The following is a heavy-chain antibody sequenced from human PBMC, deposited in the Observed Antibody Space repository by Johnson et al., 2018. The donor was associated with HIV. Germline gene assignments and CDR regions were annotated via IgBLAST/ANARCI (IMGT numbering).Heavy chain of an antibody. Sequence: QVQLVESGGGVVQPGRSLRLSCAASGFDFSGYALHWVRQAPGKGLEWVAVNSYDGLKKYYAGSVQGRFSISRDNSKDTLYLQMNKLRIEDTAVYYCARAPHDAFDVWGQGTMVTVSS. CDR1: GFDFSGYA. CDR2: NSYDGLKK. CDR3: ARAPHDAFDV. J-gene: IGHJ3*01. V-gene: IGHV3-30*04.